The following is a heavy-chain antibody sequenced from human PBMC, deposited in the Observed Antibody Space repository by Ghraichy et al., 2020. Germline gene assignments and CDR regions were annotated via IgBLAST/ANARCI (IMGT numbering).Heavy chain of an antibody. CDR3: ARETHYYGSGSFPDNWFDP. J-gene: IGHJ5*02. CDR2: VYYGGST. D-gene: IGHD3-10*01. CDR1: GDSIITRAYY. Sequence: SQTLSLTCTVSGDSIITRAYYWGWIRQPPGKGLEWIGSVYYGGSTHYNPSLKSRVTISVDTSKNQFSLRLSSVTAADTAVYYCARETHYYGSGSFPDNWFDPWGQGTPVTVSS. V-gene: IGHV4-39*02.